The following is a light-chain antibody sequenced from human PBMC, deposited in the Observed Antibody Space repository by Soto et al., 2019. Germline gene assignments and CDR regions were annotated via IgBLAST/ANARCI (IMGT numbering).Light chain of an antibody. Sequence: EIVLTQSPGTLSLSPGERATLSCRASQSVSSRYLAWYQQKPGQAPRLLIYGASSMATGIPDRFSGSGSETDFTLTISRLEPEDFAVYYCQQYGSSPPYTFGQGTRLEIK. CDR2: GAS. CDR1: QSVSSRY. V-gene: IGKV3-20*01. CDR3: QQYGSSPPYT. J-gene: IGKJ2*01.